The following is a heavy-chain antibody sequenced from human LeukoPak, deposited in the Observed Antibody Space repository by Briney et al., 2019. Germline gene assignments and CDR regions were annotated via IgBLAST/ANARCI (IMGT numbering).Heavy chain of an antibody. CDR3: ARDLGN. V-gene: IGHV3-21*01. J-gene: IGHJ4*02. CDR1: GFTLSSDC. CDR2: ISSSSSYI. Sequence: GRSLCLSCAASGFTLSSDCMSWVRQARGKGLEWVSSISSSSSYIYYADSVKGRFTISRDNAKNSLYLQMNSLRAEATAVYYCARDLGNWGQGTLVTVSS.